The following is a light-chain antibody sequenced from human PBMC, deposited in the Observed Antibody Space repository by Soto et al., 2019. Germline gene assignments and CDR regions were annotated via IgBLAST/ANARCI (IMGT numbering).Light chain of an antibody. CDR3: GAWDSSLSAWL. CDR2: DND. Sequence: QSVLTQPPSVSAAPGQTVTISCSGSSSNIGDNHVSWYQQFPGTAPKLLIYDNDNRPSGIPDRVSASKSGTSASLAITGRQPGDEADYYCGAWDSSLSAWLFGGGTKLTVL. V-gene: IGLV1-51*01. J-gene: IGLJ3*02. CDR1: SSNIGDNH.